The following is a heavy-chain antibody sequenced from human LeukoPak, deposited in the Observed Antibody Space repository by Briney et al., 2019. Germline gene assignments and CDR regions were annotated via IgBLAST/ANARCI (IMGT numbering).Heavy chain of an antibody. D-gene: IGHD3-22*01. CDR3: ASMIVVPYAFDI. Sequence: GGSLRLSCAASGFTFSSYSMNWVRQAPGKGLEWVSYISSSSSTIYYADPVKGRFTISRDNAKNSLYLQMNSLRAEDTAVYYCASMIVVPYAFDIWGQGTMVTVSS. CDR1: GFTFSSYS. CDR2: ISSSSSTI. J-gene: IGHJ3*02. V-gene: IGHV3-48*01.